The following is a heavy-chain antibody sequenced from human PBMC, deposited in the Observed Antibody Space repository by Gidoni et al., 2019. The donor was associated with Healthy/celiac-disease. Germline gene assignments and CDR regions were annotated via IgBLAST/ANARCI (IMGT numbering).Heavy chain of an antibody. CDR3: ARGIVEMATGVGY. V-gene: IGHV3-33*01. CDR1: GFTFSSYG. Sequence: QVQLVESGGGVVQPGRSLRLSCAASGFTFSSYGMHWVRQAPGKGLEWVAVIWYDGSNKYYADSVKGRFTISRDNSKNTLYLQMNSLRTEDTAVYYCARGIVEMATGVGYWGQGTLVTVSS. J-gene: IGHJ4*02. D-gene: IGHD5-12*01. CDR2: IWYDGSNK.